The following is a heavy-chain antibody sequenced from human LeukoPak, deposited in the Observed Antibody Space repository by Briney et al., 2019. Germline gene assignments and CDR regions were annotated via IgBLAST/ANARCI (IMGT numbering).Heavy chain of an antibody. CDR2: IHYSGSI. Sequence: SETLSLTCTVSGGSISSYYWSWIRQPPGKGLEWIGYIHYSGSINYNPSLKSRVTILVDTSKNLLSLKLSSLTAADTAVYYCARAVEYQMPYYFDYWGQGTLVTVSS. CDR3: ARAVEYQMPYYFDY. D-gene: IGHD2-2*01. CDR1: GGSISSYY. V-gene: IGHV4-59*01. J-gene: IGHJ4*02.